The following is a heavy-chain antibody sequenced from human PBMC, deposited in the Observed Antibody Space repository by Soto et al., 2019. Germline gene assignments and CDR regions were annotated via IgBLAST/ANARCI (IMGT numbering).Heavy chain of an antibody. D-gene: IGHD6-19*01. CDR2: IDPTGGD. Sequence: TLSLTCSVSGYSVSSGDFYWSWIRQHPGKGLEWLGFIDPTGGDHYNPSLKSRLNILIDTSNNQFSLRLNSVTAADTAVYYCATGQVAGPQADAAYLEYWGLGLLVTAPQ. J-gene: IGHJ4*02. V-gene: IGHV4-31*03. CDR1: GYSVSSGDFY. CDR3: ATGQVAGPQADAAYLEY.